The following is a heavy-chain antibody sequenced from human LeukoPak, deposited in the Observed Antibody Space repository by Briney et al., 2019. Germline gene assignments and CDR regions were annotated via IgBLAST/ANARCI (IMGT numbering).Heavy chain of an antibody. CDR1: GGSFSGYY. J-gene: IGHJ5*02. D-gene: IGHD2-2*01. CDR3: ARGFDSAPSSSEESPHLFHP. V-gene: IGHV4-34*01. CDR2: INHSGRT. Sequence: SETLSLTCAVYGGSFSGYYWSWIRQPPGKGLEWIGEINHSGRTNYNPSLKSRVTISVDTSKNQFSLKLTSVTAADTAVYYCARGFDSAPSSSEESPHLFHPWGQGTRVTVSS.